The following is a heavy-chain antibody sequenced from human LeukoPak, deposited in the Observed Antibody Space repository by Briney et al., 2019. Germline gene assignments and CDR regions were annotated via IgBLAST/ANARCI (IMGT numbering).Heavy chain of an antibody. CDR1: GSTFSSYG. D-gene: IGHD5-18*01. J-gene: IGHJ4*02. CDR3: AKATERGTAMALGVDY. V-gene: IGHV3-33*06. Sequence: PGRSLRLSCAASGSTFSSYGMHWVRQAPGKGLEWVAVIWYDGSNKYYADSVKGRFTISRDNSKNTLYLQMNSLRAEDTAVYYCAKATERGTAMALGVDYWGQGTLVTVSS. CDR2: IWYDGSNK.